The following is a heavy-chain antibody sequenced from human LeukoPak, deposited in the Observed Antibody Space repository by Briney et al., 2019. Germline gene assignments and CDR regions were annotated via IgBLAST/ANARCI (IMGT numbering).Heavy chain of an antibody. CDR1: GFAVSGTH. CDR3: AKDEATSGGGLAS. D-gene: IGHD3-16*01. V-gene: IGHV3-53*01. Sequence: PGGSLGLSCAASGFAVSGTHMSWVRQAPGKGLEWVSAMYTGGTTYYADSVMGRFTVSRDNSRNTLFLHMNSLRVDDTAVYYCAKDEATSGGGLASWGQGTLVTVSS. J-gene: IGHJ4*02. CDR2: MYTGGTT.